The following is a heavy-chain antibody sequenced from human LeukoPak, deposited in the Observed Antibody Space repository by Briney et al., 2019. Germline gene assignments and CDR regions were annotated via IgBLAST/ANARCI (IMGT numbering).Heavy chain of an antibody. CDR3: ARRFGSGDYFDY. V-gene: IGHV4-59*01. J-gene: IGHJ4*02. D-gene: IGHD2-15*01. CDR2: IYYSGTT. Sequence: SETLSLTCTVSGGSISSYYWIWIRQPPGKGLEWIGYIYYSGTTNNNPSLKSRVTISIDTSKKQFSLKLSSVTAADTAIYYCARRFGSGDYFDYWGQGTLVTVSS. CDR1: GGSISSYY.